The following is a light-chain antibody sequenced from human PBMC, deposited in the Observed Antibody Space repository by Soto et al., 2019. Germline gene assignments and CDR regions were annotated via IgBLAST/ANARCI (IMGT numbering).Light chain of an antibody. CDR2: DVT. CDR1: SSDVGGYRY. V-gene: IGLV2-11*01. Sequence: QSALTQPRSVSGSPGQSVTISCTGTSSDVGGYRYVSWYQQHPGKAPKLMMYDVTTRPSGIPDRFSGSKSGNTASLTISGLKAEDEADYYCSSYAGSYSFVFGTGTKLTVL. CDR3: SSYAGSYSFV. J-gene: IGLJ1*01.